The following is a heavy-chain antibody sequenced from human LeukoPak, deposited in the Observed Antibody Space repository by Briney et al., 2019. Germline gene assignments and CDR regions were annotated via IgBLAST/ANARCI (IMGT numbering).Heavy chain of an antibody. CDR1: GFTFNNYA. CDR3: ATDYSYGSGSYYNRFDN. CDR2: MSSDESNK. D-gene: IGHD3-10*01. Sequence: GRSLRLSCAASGFTFNNYAMHWVRQAPGEGLEWVALMSSDESNKYYADSVKGRFTISRDNSMNTLYLQMNSLRADDTAVYYCATDYSYGSGSYYNRFDNWGQGTLVTVSS. J-gene: IGHJ4*02. V-gene: IGHV3-30*03.